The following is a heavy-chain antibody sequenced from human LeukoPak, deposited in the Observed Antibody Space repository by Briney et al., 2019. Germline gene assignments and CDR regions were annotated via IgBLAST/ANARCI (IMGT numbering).Heavy chain of an antibody. D-gene: IGHD2-21*02. Sequence: QTGGSLRLSCAASGFTFSSYEMNWVRQAPGKGLEWVSYISSSGSTMYYADSVKGRFTISRDNAKNSLYLQMNSLRAEDTAVYYCARDLAYCGGDCSPWGQGTLVTVSS. CDR3: ARDLAYCGGDCSP. J-gene: IGHJ5*02. CDR1: GFTFSSYE. CDR2: ISSSGSTM. V-gene: IGHV3-48*03.